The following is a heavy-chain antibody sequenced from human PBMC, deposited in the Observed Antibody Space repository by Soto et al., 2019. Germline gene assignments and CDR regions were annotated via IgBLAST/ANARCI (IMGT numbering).Heavy chain of an antibody. D-gene: IGHD2-2*01. CDR1: GGSFSGYY. V-gene: IGHV4-34*01. Sequence: QVQLQQWGAGLLKPSETLSLTCAVYGGSFSGYYWSWIRQPPGKGLEWIGEINHSGSTNYNPSLKSRVTISVDTSKNQFSLNLSSVTAADTAVYYCARIIAYCTSTSCSAVGWFDPWGQGTLVTVSS. CDR3: ARIIAYCTSTSCSAVGWFDP. CDR2: INHSGST. J-gene: IGHJ5*02.